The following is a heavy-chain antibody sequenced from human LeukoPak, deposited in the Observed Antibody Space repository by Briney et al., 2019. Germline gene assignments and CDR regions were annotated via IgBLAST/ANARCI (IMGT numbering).Heavy chain of an antibody. V-gene: IGHV3-21*01. Sequence: GGSLRLSCAASGFTFSSYSMNWVRQAPGKGLEWVSSISSSSSYIYYADSVKGRFTISRDNAKNSLYLQMNSVRAEDTALYYCARDLGYQLLGDYWGQGTLVTVSS. D-gene: IGHD2-2*01. CDR3: ARDLGYQLLGDY. CDR1: GFTFSSYS. J-gene: IGHJ4*02. CDR2: ISSSSSYI.